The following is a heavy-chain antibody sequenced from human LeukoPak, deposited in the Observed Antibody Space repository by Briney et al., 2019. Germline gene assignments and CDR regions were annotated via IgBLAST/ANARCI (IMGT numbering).Heavy chain of an antibody. Sequence: ASVKVSCKASGYTFTSYAMNWVRQAPGQGLEWMGWINTNTGNPTYAQGFTGRFVFSLDTSVSTAYLQISSLKAEDTAVYYCARLTLYYDSSGYYLGNDAFDIWGQGTMVTVSS. CDR3: ARLTLYYDSSGYYLGNDAFDI. V-gene: IGHV7-4-1*02. J-gene: IGHJ3*02. CDR2: INTNTGNP. D-gene: IGHD3-22*01. CDR1: GYTFTSYA.